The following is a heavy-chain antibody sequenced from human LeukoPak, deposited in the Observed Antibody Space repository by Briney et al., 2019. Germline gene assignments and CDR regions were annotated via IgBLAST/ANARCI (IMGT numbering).Heavy chain of an antibody. CDR3: ARASCGGDCYSGDYYCYYYMEV. Sequence: PSETLSLTCTVSGGSISSKNYYWGWIRQPPGKGLEWIGNIYYSGITYYHPSLKSRVSISVDTSKNQFSLKLSSVTAADTAVYYCARASCGGDCYSGDYYCYYYMEVWGKGTTVTVSS. D-gene: IGHD2-21*01. V-gene: IGHV4-39*01. J-gene: IGHJ6*03. CDR2: IYYSGIT. CDR1: GGSISSKNYY.